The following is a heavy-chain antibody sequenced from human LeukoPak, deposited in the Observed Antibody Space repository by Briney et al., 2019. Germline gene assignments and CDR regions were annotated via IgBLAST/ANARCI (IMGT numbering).Heavy chain of an antibody. J-gene: IGHJ4*02. Sequence: ASVKVSCKASVYTFTSYGISWVRQAPGQGLKWMGWISAYNGNTNYAQKLQGRVTMTTDTSTSTAYMELRSLRSDATAVYYCARRAAVAGTIDYWGQGTLVTVSS. CDR1: VYTFTSYG. CDR2: ISAYNGNT. CDR3: ARRAAVAGTIDY. D-gene: IGHD6-19*01. V-gene: IGHV1-18*01.